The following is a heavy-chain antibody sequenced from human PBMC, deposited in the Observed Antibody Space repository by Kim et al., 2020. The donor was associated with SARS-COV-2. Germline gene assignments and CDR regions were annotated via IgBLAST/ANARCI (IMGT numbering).Heavy chain of an antibody. CDR1: GYTLTELS. Sequence: ASVKVSCKVSGYTLTELSMHWVRQSPGKGLEWMGGFDPEDGETIYAQKFQGRVTMTEDTSTDTAYMELSSLRSEDTAVYYCATRGGTMVQGVIITADWLDTWGQGTLVTVSS. V-gene: IGHV1-24*01. CDR3: ATRGGTMVQGVIITADWLDT. CDR2: FDPEDGET. J-gene: IGHJ5*02. D-gene: IGHD3-10*01.